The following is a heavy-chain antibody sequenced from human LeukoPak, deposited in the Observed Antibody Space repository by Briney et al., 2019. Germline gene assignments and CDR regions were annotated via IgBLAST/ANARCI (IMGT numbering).Heavy chain of an antibody. J-gene: IGHJ4*02. Sequence: PGGSLRLSCAASGFTFSNYWMYWVRQPPGKGLVWVSRMNTDGSTTSYADSVKGRFTISRDNARNTLYLQMNSLSPEDTAVYYCVRDKGRVPFSSGWIDYWGQGTLVTVSS. CDR3: VRDKGRVPFSSGWIDY. CDR2: MNTDGSTT. V-gene: IGHV3-74*01. D-gene: IGHD6-19*01. CDR1: GFTFSNYW.